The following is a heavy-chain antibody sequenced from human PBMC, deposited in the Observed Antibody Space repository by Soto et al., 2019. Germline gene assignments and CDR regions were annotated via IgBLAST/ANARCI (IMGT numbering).Heavy chain of an antibody. D-gene: IGHD1-26*01. CDR2: INPNIGNT. V-gene: IGHV1-8*01. Sequence: ASVKVSCKASGYTFTSYDINLVRQATVQVLELIVWINPNIGNTCYAQKFQGRVTMTMNTSISTAYMELSILRSEDTAVYYCARGVLGARGSGMDVWGQGTTVTVSS. J-gene: IGHJ6*02. CDR3: ARGVLGARGSGMDV. CDR1: GYTFTSYD.